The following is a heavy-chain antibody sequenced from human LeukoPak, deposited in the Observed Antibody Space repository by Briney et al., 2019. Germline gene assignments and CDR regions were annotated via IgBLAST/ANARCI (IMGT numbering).Heavy chain of an antibody. CDR3: ASLYLNDIVVVPAAMSLHQDAFDI. CDR1: GGSFSGYY. CDR2: INHSGST. Sequence: SETLSLTCAVYGGSFSGYYWSWIRQPPGKGLEWIGEINHSGSTNYNPSLKSRVTISVDTSENQFSLKLSSVTAADTAVYYCASLYLNDIVVVPAAMSLHQDAFDIWGQGTMVTVSS. V-gene: IGHV4-34*01. D-gene: IGHD2-2*01. J-gene: IGHJ3*02.